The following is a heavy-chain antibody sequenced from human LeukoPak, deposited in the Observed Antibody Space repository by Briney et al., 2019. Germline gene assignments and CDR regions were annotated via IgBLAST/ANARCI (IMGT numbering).Heavy chain of an antibody. V-gene: IGHV4-59*01. CDR2: IYYSGST. CDR1: GGSISSYY. D-gene: IGHD3-3*01. CDR3: ARGRRYDFEILDY. Sequence: PSETLSLTCTVSGGSISSYYWSWIRQPPGKGLEWIGYIYYSGSTNYNPSLKSRVTISVDTSKNQFSLKLSSATAADTAVYYCARGRRYDFEILDYWGQGTLVTVSS. J-gene: IGHJ4*02.